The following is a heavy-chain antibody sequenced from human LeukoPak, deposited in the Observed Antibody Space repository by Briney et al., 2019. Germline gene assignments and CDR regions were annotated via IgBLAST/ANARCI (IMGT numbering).Heavy chain of an antibody. V-gene: IGHV3-23*01. CDR2: ISDSGGST. CDR1: GFTFSSYA. Sequence: GGPLRLSCAASGFTFSSYAMSWVRQAPGKGLEWVSTISDSGGSTYYADSVKGRFTISRDNSKNTLYLQMNSLRAEDTALYYCAKVADSPELLDFDYWGQGTLVTVSS. J-gene: IGHJ4*02. CDR3: AKVADSPELLDFDY. D-gene: IGHD1-26*01.